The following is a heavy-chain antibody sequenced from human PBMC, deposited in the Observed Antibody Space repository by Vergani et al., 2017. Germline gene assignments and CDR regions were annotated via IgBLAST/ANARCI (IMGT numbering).Heavy chain of an antibody. J-gene: IGHJ3*02. CDR3: ARESSPRCGGDYPGYAFDI. V-gene: IGHV1-69*01. CDR1: GGTFSSYV. Sequence: QVQLVQSGAEVVQPGSSLKLSCTASGGTFSSYVISWVRQAPGQGLEWMGGIIPIFGTANYAQTLQGRVTITADESTSTAYMELSSLRSGDTAVYYCARESSPRCGGDYPGYAFDIWGQGTMVTVSS. CDR2: IIPIFGTA. D-gene: IGHD2-21*02.